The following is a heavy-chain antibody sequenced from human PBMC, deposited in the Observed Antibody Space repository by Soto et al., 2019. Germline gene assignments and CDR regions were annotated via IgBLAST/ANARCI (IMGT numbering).Heavy chain of an antibody. V-gene: IGHV5-51*01. Sequence: PGESLKISCKVSGRTFTNHWIAWVRQMPGKGLEWMGIIYPGDSDARYSPSFAGQVTISVDKSITTAYLQWSSLKASDTAMYYCARAYCGGDCYFDYWGQGTLVTVSS. D-gene: IGHD2-21*02. CDR1: GRTFTNHW. CDR3: ARAYCGGDCYFDY. J-gene: IGHJ4*02. CDR2: IYPGDSDA.